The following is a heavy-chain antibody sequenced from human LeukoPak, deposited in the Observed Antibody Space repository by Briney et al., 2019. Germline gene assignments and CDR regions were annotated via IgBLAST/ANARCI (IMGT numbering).Heavy chain of an antibody. CDR2: IRYDGSNK. J-gene: IGHJ4*02. Sequence: PGGSLRLSCAASGFTFSSYGMHWVRQAPGKGLEWVAFIRYDGSNKYYADSVKGRFTISRDNSKNTLYLQMNSLRAEDTAVYYCAKGLGYCSSTSCKTGYFDYWGQGTLVTVSS. V-gene: IGHV3-30*02. CDR3: AKGLGYCSSTSCKTGYFDY. CDR1: GFTFSSYG. D-gene: IGHD2-2*01.